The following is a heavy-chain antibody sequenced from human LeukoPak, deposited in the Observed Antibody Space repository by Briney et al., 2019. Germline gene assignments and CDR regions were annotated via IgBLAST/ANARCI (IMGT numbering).Heavy chain of an antibody. V-gene: IGHV1-2*02. CDR2: INPNSGGT. D-gene: IGHD5-24*01. CDR1: GYTFTSYG. CDR3: ARVRGDGYNRLDY. Sequence: ASVKVSCKASGYTFTSYGISWVRQAPGQGLEWMGWINPNSGGTNYAQKFQGRVTMTRDTSISTAYMELSRLRSDDTAVYYCARVRGDGYNRLDYWGQGTLVTVSS. J-gene: IGHJ4*02.